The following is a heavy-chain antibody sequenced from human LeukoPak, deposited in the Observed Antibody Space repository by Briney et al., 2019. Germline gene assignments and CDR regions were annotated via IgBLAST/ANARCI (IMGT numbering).Heavy chain of an antibody. V-gene: IGHV3-23*01. D-gene: IGHD3-9*01. Sequence: GSLRLSCAASGFTFSSYAMSWVRQAPGKGLEWVSAISGSGGSTYYADSVKGRFTISRDNSKNTLYLQMNSLRAEGTAVYYCAKHPYDILTGYYISYYFDYWGQGTLVTVSS. J-gene: IGHJ4*02. CDR2: ISGSGGST. CDR1: GFTFSSYA. CDR3: AKHPYDILTGYYISYYFDY.